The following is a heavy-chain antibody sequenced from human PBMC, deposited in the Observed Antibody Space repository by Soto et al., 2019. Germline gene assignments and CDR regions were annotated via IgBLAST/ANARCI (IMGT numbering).Heavy chain of an antibody. J-gene: IGHJ4*02. CDR1: GFTFESYA. V-gene: IGHV3-30*18. Sequence: QVQLVESGGGVVQPGRSLRLSCAAAGFTFESYAMNWVRQAPGKRLEWVAIISFDGSRKYYAESVKGRFTISRDNSKNTLYLQMNSLRAEDTAVYYCAKDHIVAAAPDYWGQGTLVTVSS. CDR2: ISFDGSRK. CDR3: AKDHIVAAAPDY. D-gene: IGHD2-2*01.